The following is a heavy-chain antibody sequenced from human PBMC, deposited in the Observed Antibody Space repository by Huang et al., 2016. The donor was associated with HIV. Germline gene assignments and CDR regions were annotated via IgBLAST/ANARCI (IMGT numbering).Heavy chain of an antibody. D-gene: IGHD3-10*01. CDR1: GFTFSSYW. Sequence: EVQLVESGGGLVQPGGSLRLSCTASGFTFSSYWMSWVRQARGKVLEWVANIKQDGSEKYYVDSVKGRFSISRDNAKNSLYLQMNSLRAEDTAVYYCARRLRYYYGSGRTSGYFDYWGQGTLVTVSS. V-gene: IGHV3-7*01. CDR3: ARRLRYYYGSGRTSGYFDY. CDR2: IKQDGSEK. J-gene: IGHJ4*02.